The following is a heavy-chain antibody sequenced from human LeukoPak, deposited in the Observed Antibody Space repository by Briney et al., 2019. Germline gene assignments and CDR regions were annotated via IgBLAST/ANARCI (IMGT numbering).Heavy chain of an antibody. D-gene: IGHD5-24*01. CDR1: GGSISSYY. CDR2: IYYSGST. CDR3: ARWRDGYEALDY. V-gene: IGHV4-59*01. J-gene: IGHJ4*02. Sequence: PSETLSLTCTVSGGSISSYYRSWIRQPPGKGLEWIGYIYYSGSTNYNPSLKSRVTISVDTSKNQFSLKLSSVTAADTAVYYCARWRDGYEALDYWGQGTLVTVSS.